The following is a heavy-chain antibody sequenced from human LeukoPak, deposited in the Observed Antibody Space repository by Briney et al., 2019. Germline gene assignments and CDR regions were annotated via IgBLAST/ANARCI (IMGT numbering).Heavy chain of an antibody. CDR1: GGSISNYY. CDR2: IYYTGST. D-gene: IGHD5-12*01. Sequence: SETLSLTCTVSGGSISNYYWSWIRQPPGKGLEWIGYIYYTGSTSYNPSLESRVIMSVDTSQNQFSLKLRSVTAADTAVYYCAREDSGYDYSPFDYWGQGILVTVSS. V-gene: IGHV4-59*01. CDR3: AREDSGYDYSPFDY. J-gene: IGHJ4*02.